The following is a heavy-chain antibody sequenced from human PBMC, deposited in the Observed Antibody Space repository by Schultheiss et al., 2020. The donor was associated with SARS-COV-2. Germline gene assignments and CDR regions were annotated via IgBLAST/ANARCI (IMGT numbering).Heavy chain of an antibody. V-gene: IGHV4-34*01. CDR1: GFTFSSYG. D-gene: IGHD6-13*01. J-gene: IGHJ4*02. Sequence: GSLRLSCAASGFTFSSYGMHWVRQAPGKGLEWIGEINHSGSTNYNPSLKSRATISGDMSKNHFSLKLTSVTAADTAVYYCARSVGSSWYDFDYWGQGTLVTVSS. CDR2: INHSGST. CDR3: ARSVGSSWYDFDY.